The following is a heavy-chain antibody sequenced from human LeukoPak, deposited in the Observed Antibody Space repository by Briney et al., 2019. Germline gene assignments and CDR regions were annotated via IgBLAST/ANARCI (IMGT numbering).Heavy chain of an antibody. CDR2: INPNSGGT. V-gene: IGHV1-2*02. CDR3: ARGDYYDSSGYYSPDY. D-gene: IGHD3-22*01. CDR1: GYTFTGYY. Sequence: GASVKVSCKASGYTFTGYYIHWVRQAPGQGLEWMGWINPNSGGTNYAQKFQGRVTMTRDTSITTVYMELSSLRSEDTAVYYCARGDYYDSSGYYSPDYWGQGTLVTVSS. J-gene: IGHJ4*02.